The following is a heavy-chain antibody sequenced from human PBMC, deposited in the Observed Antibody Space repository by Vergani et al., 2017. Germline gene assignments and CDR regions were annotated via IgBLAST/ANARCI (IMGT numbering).Heavy chain of an antibody. Sequence: QVQLQESGPGLVKPSQTLSLTCTVSGGSISSGSYYWSWIRQPAGKGLEWIGRIYTSGSTNYNPSLKSRVTISVDTSKNQFSLKLSSVTAADTAVYYCARETVSRAFYCSGGSCPDYYYYGMDVWGQGP. D-gene: IGHD2-15*01. V-gene: IGHV4-61*02. CDR1: GGSISSGSYY. CDR3: ARETVSRAFYCSGGSCPDYYYYGMDV. J-gene: IGHJ6*02. CDR2: IYTSGST.